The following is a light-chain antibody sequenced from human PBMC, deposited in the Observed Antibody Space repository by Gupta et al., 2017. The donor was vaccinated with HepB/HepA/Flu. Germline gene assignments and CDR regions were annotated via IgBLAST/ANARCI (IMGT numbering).Light chain of an antibody. CDR3: AAWDNSRSAYV. CDR2: TDD. J-gene: IGLJ1*01. Sequence: QPVLTQPPSASGPPGQRVAISCSGSSSNVGRDNVYWYRQLPGTAPNLLIYTDDRRPSGVPDRFSGSKSGTSASLAISGLRAEDEADYYCAAWDNSRSAYVFGPGTGFTVL. CDR1: SSNVGRDN. V-gene: IGLV1-47*02.